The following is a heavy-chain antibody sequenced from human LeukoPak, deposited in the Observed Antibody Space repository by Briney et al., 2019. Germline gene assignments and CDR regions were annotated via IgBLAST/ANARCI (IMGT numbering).Heavy chain of an antibody. CDR2: IYYSGTT. CDR1: GGSISGYY. Sequence: SETLSLTCTVSGGSISGYYWSWIRQPPGKGLEWIGNIYYSGTTQYNPSLKSRVTISLDTSKKQLSLKLTSVTAADTALYYCSRGSDWGGGGWSDPWGQGTLVSVSA. CDR3: SRGSDWGGGGWSDP. J-gene: IGHJ5*02. D-gene: IGHD3-16*01. V-gene: IGHV4-59*12.